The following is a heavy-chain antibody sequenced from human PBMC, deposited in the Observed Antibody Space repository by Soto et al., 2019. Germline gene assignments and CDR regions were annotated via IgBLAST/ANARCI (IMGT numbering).Heavy chain of an antibody. J-gene: IGHJ4*02. CDR2: ISAYNGNT. V-gene: IGHV1-18*01. CDR3: ARDFGSDLSAPGAVFDS. CDR1: GYIFTSCG. D-gene: IGHD3-3*01. Sequence: ASVKVSCKASGYIFTSCGISWVRQAPGQGLERMGRISAYNGNTKHAQNLQGSVTLTTDTSTYTPYMELRSLQSDDTAVYYCARDFGSDLSAPGAVFDSWGQGALVTVSS.